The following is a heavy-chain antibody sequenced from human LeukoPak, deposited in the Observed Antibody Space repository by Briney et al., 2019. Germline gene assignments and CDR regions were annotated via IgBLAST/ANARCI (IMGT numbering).Heavy chain of an antibody. V-gene: IGHV1-2*02. J-gene: IGHJ4*02. Sequence: GASVKASCKASGYTFTGYYLHWVRQAPGQGLEWMGWMNPNSGGTNYAQKFQGRVTMTRDTSISTAFMELSSLRSDDTAVYYCSRAPDRGYWGQGTLVTVSS. CDR3: SRAPDRGY. D-gene: IGHD7-27*01. CDR2: MNPNSGGT. CDR1: GYTFTGYY.